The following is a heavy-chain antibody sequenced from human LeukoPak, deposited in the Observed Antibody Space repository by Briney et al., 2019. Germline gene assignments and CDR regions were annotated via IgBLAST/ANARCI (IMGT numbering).Heavy chain of an antibody. V-gene: IGHV4-39*07. D-gene: IGHD2-15*01. J-gene: IGHJ4*02. CDR2: IYYSGST. CDR3: ARVPQTVVAATQ. CDR1: GGSISSSSYY. Sequence: PSETPSLTCTVSGGSISSSSYYWGWIRQPPGKGLEWIGSIYYSGSTYYNPSLKSRVTISVDTSKNQFSLKLSSVTAADTAVYYCARVPQTVVAATQWGQGTLVTVSS.